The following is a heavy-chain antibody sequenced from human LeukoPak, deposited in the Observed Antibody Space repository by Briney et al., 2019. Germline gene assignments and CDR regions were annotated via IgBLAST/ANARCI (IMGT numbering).Heavy chain of an antibody. CDR3: ARLADYDFWSGHPD. CDR1: GGSFSGYY. D-gene: IGHD3-3*01. V-gene: IGHV4-34*01. J-gene: IGHJ4*02. Sequence: SETLSLTCAVYGGSFSGYYWSWIRQLPGKRLEWIGEINHSGSTNYNPSLKSRVTISVDTSKNQFSLKLSSVTAADTAVYYCARLADYDFWSGHPDWGQGTLVTVSS. CDR2: INHSGST.